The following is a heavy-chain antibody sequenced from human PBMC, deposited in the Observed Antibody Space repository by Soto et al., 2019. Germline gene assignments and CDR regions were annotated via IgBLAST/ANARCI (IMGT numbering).Heavy chain of an antibody. CDR3: ARGPPIFY. J-gene: IGHJ4*02. Sequence: TLSLTCTVSGSPISDNYWSWFRQAPGQGLEWVGYIYYTGTTTYNPSVKSRVTISLDTSKSQFSLMLRSVTAADTAVYYCARGPPIFYWGQGTLVTVSS. CDR2: IYYTGTT. D-gene: IGHD3-9*01. V-gene: IGHV4-59*08. CDR1: GSPISDNY.